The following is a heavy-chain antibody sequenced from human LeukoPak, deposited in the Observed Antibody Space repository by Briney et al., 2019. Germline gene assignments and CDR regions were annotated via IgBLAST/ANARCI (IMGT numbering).Heavy chain of an antibody. Sequence: PSETLSLTCTVSGGSINGYYWTWIRQPPGKGLEWIGYIYYTGSTNYNPSLKRRVTIPLDTSKIQFSLKLTSVTAADTALYYCARTTWGYAFDLRGQGTMVTVSS. CDR2: IYYTGST. V-gene: IGHV4-59*01. J-gene: IGHJ3*01. CDR1: GGSINGYY. CDR3: ARTTWGYAFDL. D-gene: IGHD3-16*01.